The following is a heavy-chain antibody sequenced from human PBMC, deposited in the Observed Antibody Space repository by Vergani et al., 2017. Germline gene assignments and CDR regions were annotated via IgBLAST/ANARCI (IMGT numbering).Heavy chain of an antibody. CDR2: FDPEDGET. Sequence: QVQLVQSGAEVKKPGASVKVSCKVSGYTLTELSMHWVRQAPGKGLERMVGFDPEDGETIYSQKFQGRVTMTEDTSTDTAYMERSSLRSEDTAVYYCATASFYDFSSGPYNWFDPWGQGTLVTVSS. CDR3: ATASFYDFSSGPYNWFDP. J-gene: IGHJ5*02. CDR1: GYTLTELS. D-gene: IGHD3-3*01. V-gene: IGHV1-24*01.